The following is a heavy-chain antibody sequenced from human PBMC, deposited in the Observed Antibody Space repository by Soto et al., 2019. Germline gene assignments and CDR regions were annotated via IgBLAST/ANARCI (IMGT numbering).Heavy chain of an antibody. CDR1: GCTFDDYA. D-gene: IGHD3-16*01. J-gene: IGHJ3*02. V-gene: IGHV3-9*01. CDR3: AKVSGGGATFRAAFDI. Sequence: SLRLSCAPAGCTFDDYAMHWVRQAPGKGLEWVSGISWNSGSIGYADSVKGRFTISRDNAKNSLYLQMNSLRAEDTALYYCAKVSGGGATFRAAFDIWGQGTMVTVSS. CDR2: ISWNSGSI.